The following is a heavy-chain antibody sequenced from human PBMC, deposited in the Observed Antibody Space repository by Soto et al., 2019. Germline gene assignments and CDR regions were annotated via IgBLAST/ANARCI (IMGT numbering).Heavy chain of an antibody. V-gene: IGHV4-59*08. J-gene: IGHJ6*03. CDR1: GGSISSYY. Sequence: SETLSLTCTVSGGSISSYYWSWIRQPPGKGLEWIGYIYYSGSTNYNPSLKSRVTISVDTSKNQFSLKLSSVTAADTAVYYCARRTGIAAAGTHYYYYMDVWGEGTTVTVSS. D-gene: IGHD6-13*01. CDR3: ARRTGIAAAGTHYYYYMDV. CDR2: IYYSGST.